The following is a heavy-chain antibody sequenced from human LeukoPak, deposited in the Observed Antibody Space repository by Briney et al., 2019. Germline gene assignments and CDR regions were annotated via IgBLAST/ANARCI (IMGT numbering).Heavy chain of an antibody. CDR2: IYYSGST. CDR3: AREVVAAAGTVDY. CDR1: GDSIGSSSYY. V-gene: IGHV4-39*07. D-gene: IGHD6-13*01. Sequence: SETLSLTCTVSGDSIGSSSYYWGWIRQPPGKGLEWIGSIYYSGSTNYNPSLKSRVTISVDTSKNQFSLKLTSVTAADTAVYYCAREVVAAAGTVDYWGQGTLVTVSS. J-gene: IGHJ4*02.